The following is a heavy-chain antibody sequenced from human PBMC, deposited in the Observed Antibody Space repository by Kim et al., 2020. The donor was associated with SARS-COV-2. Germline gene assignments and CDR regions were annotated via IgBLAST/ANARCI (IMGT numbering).Heavy chain of an antibody. CDR1: NDSISSDDYY. V-gene: IGHV4-30-4*01. Sequence: SETLSLTCTVSNDSISSDDYYWSWIRQPPGKGLEWIGYIFYSGGTRYNPSLKSRLTISVETSKNQFSLRLSSVTAADTAVYYCARVGGASSSRGRFDPLG. CDR2: IFYSGGT. D-gene: IGHD6-13*01. CDR3: ARVGGASSSRGRFDP. J-gene: IGHJ5*02.